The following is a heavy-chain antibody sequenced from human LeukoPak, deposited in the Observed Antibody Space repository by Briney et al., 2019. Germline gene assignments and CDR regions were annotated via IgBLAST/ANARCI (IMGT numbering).Heavy chain of an antibody. Sequence: ASVKVSCKASGYTFTRYGISWVRQAPGHGLEWMGWISAYNGNTNYAQKLQGRVTMTTDTSTSTAYMELRSLRSDDTAVYYCARDYYYDTSGYNYPDYWGQGTLVTVSS. CDR1: GYTFTRYG. CDR2: ISAYNGNT. J-gene: IGHJ4*02. D-gene: IGHD3-22*01. CDR3: ARDYYYDTSGYNYPDY. V-gene: IGHV1-18*01.